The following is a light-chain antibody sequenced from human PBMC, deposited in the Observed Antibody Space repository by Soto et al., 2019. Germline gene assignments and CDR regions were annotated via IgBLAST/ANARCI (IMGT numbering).Light chain of an antibody. CDR3: AAWDDSLKAI. CDR2: SSY. CDR1: SSNIGSNT. Sequence: QSVLTQPPSVSGTPGQRVTNSCSGSSSNIGSNTVNWYQQFPGTAPRLLIYSSYQRPSGVPDRFSGSQSGTSASLAISGLQSDDEADYYCAAWDDSLKAIFGGGTQLTVL. V-gene: IGLV1-44*01. J-gene: IGLJ7*01.